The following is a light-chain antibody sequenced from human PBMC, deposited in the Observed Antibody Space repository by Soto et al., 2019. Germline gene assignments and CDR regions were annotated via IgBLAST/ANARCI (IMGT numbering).Light chain of an antibody. V-gene: IGLV1-40*01. Sequence: QSVLTQPPSVSGAPGQRVTISCTGSSSNIGAGYDVHWYQQLPGTAPKLLIYGNSNRPSGVPDRFSGSKSGTSASLAITGLQADDEADYYSQSYDSSLGGHVVFGGGTKLTVL. CDR1: SSNIGAGYD. J-gene: IGLJ2*01. CDR3: QSYDSSLGGHVV. CDR2: GNS.